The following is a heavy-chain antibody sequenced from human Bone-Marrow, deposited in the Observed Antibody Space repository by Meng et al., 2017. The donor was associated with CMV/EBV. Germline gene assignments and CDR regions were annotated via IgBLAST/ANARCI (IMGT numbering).Heavy chain of an antibody. J-gene: IGHJ6*02. CDR2: IIPIFGTA. V-gene: IGHV1-69*05. CDR1: GGTFSSYA. Sequence: SVKVSLKASGGTFSSYAISWVRQAPGQGLEWMGGIIPIFGTANYAQKFQGRVTITTDESTSTAYMELSSLSSEDTAVYYCASGGQQLLYYYGMDVWGQGTTVTVSS. D-gene: IGHD6-13*01. CDR3: ASGGQQLLYYYGMDV.